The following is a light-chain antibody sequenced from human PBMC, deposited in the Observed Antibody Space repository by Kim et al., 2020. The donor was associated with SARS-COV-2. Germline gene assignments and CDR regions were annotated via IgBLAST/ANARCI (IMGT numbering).Light chain of an antibody. Sequence: NFMLTQSQSVSESPGKTVTISCTRSSGTIASNFVQWYQQRPGSAPTIVIYEDDQRPSGVPERFSGSIDSSSNSASHTISGLKTEDEANYYCQSYDDDNWVFGGGTQLTVL. J-gene: IGLJ3*02. CDR3: QSYDDDNWV. V-gene: IGLV6-57*04. CDR1: SGTIASNF. CDR2: EDD.